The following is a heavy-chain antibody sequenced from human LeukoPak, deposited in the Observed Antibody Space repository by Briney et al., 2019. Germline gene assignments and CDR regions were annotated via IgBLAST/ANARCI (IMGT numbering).Heavy chain of an antibody. CDR1: GFTFSSYA. D-gene: IGHD1-26*01. Sequence: GGSLRLSCAATGFTFSSYAMSWVRQAPGKGLEWVSAISGSGGSTYYADSVKGRFTISRDNSKNTLYLQMNSLRAEDTAVYYCAKDLKIYSIALDYWGQGTLVTVSS. V-gene: IGHV3-23*01. CDR2: ISGSGGST. J-gene: IGHJ4*02. CDR3: AKDLKIYSIALDY.